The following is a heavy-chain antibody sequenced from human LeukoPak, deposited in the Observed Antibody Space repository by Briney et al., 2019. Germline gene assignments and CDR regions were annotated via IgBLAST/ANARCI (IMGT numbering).Heavy chain of an antibody. CDR3: VNAAPDTRYRHLDF. CDR1: GFIFRSHW. V-gene: IGHV3-7*02. J-gene: IGHJ2*01. CDR2: IKGDGSEK. Sequence: GGSLRLSCVAWGFIFRSHWMKWVRQAPGKGLVWVADIKGDGSEKFYEESVKGRFIISRDNAENSLSLKMSSLRIEDTAEYNGVNAAPDTRYRHLDFWGRGTLVSVSS. D-gene: IGHD2-2*01.